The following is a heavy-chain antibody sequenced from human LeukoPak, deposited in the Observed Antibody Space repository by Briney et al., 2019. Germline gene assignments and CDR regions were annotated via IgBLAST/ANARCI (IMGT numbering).Heavy chain of an antibody. D-gene: IGHD1-14*01. CDR3: ARGPRNDP. Sequence: SVKVTCKASGGTFSSYSITWVRQAPGQGLEWMGRIIPTLGIANYAQKFQGRVTITADKSTSTAYMELSSLRSDDTAVYFCARGPRNDPWGQGTLVTVSS. V-gene: IGHV1-69*02. CDR1: GGTFSSYS. CDR2: IIPTLGIA. J-gene: IGHJ5*02.